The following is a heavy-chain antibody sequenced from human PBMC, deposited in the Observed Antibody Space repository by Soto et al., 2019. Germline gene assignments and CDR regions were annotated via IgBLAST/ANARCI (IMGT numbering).Heavy chain of an antibody. D-gene: IGHD6-6*01. J-gene: IGHJ6*02. CDR1: GGSISSGGYY. CDR2: NYYGGIT. Sequence: QVQLQESGPGLVKPSQTLSLTCTVSGGSISSGGYYWTWIRQHPGKGLEWIGYNYYGGITYYNPPLKSRVTISLATSKNQFSLKLSSVTAADTAVYYCARGSSIAGLYYGMDVWGQGTTVTVSS. CDR3: ARGSSIAGLYYGMDV. V-gene: IGHV4-31*03.